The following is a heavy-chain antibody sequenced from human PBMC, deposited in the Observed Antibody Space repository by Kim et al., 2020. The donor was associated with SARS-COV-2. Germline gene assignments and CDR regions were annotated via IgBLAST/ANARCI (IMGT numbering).Heavy chain of an antibody. CDR1: GFTFSSYA. D-gene: IGHD5-12*01. CDR3: AKSKGPMGGYSGYDSYYFDY. V-gene: IGHV3-23*01. J-gene: IGHJ4*02. CDR2: ISGSGGST. Sequence: GGSLRLSCAASGFTFSSYAMSWVRQAPGKGLEWVSAISGSGGSTYYADSVKGRFTISRDNSKNTLYLQMNSLRAEDTAVYYCAKSKGPMGGYSGYDSYYFDYWGQGTLVTVSS.